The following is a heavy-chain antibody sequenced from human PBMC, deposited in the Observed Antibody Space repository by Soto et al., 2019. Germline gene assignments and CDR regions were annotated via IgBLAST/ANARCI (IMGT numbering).Heavy chain of an antibody. J-gene: IGHJ4*02. CDR2: IYYDGST. CDR3: GKVVVAATRHTDFDS. CDR1: GGSININNYY. Sequence: ETLCLTCTVSGGSININNYYWAWIRQPPGKGLAWIASIYYDGSTYYNTSLKSRVTISRDTSKNQFSLRLSSVTAADTAVYYCGKVVVAATRHTDFDSWGQGTLVTVYS. D-gene: IGHD2-15*01. V-gene: IGHV4-39*01.